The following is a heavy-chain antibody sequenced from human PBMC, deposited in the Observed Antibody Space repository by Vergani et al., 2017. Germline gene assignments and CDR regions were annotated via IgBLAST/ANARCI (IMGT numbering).Heavy chain of an antibody. Sequence: EVQLLQSGGGVIQPGGSVRLSCAASGFTFSACPMTWVRQAPGKGLVWVANIKQDGSEKYYVDSVKGRFTISRDNAKNSLYLQMNSLRAEDTAVYYCAADSLAVADTVYWCQGTLVTVSS. CDR1: GFTFSACP. CDR3: AADSLAVADTVY. J-gene: IGHJ4*02. CDR2: IKQDGSEK. V-gene: IGHV3-7*01. D-gene: IGHD6-19*01.